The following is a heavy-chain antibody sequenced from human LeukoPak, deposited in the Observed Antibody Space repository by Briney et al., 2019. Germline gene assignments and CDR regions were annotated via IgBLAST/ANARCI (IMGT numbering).Heavy chain of an antibody. CDR2: IRAGNGDT. V-gene: IGHV1-3*01. CDR3: ARDDCGDTCYPGGY. CDR1: GYIFTKYV. D-gene: IGHD2-21*01. J-gene: IGHJ1*01. Sequence: ASVKVSCKASGYIFTKYVVHWVRQAPGQRPEWMGWIRAGNGDTKYSQNFQDRLTITRDTSASTVYMELSSLTSEDTALYYCARDDCGDTCYPGGYWGQGTLVTVSS.